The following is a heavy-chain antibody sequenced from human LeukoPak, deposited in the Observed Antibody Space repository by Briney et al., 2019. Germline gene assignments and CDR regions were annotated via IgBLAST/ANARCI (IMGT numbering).Heavy chain of an antibody. CDR1: GFTFSDYY. CDR3: ARVGATGTADY. D-gene: IGHD1-1*01. CDR2: ISKSGSDS. V-gene: IGHV3-11*06. J-gene: IGHJ4*02. Sequence: PGGSLRLSCAAFGFTFSDYYMSWIRQAPGKGLEWVSYISKSGSDSNFADSVKGRFTISRDNAKNSLYLRMNSLRAEDTAVYYCARVGATGTADYWGQGTLVTVSS.